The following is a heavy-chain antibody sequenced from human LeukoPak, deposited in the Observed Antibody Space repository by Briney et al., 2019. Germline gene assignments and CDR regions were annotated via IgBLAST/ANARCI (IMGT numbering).Heavy chain of an antibody. CDR2: IIPIFGTA. J-gene: IGHJ4*02. V-gene: IGHV1-69*05. Sequence: SVKVSCKASGGTFSSYAISWVRQAPGQGLGWMGGIIPIFGTANYAQKFQGRVTITTDESTSTAYMELSSLRSEDTAVYYCASTPNRYSGYVEFDYWGQGTLVTVSS. D-gene: IGHD5-12*01. CDR3: ASTPNRYSGYVEFDY. CDR1: GGTFSSYA.